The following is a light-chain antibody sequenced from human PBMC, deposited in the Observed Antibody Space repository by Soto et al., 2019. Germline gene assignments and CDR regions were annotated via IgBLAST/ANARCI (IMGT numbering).Light chain of an antibody. J-gene: IGLJ3*02. CDR2: EVS. Sequence: QSVLTQPASVSGSPGQSITISCTGTSSDVGAYQYVSWYQQHPGKAPKLMIYEVSNRPSGVSNRFSCSKSGNTASLTISGLQAEDEADYYCSSYTSSSTPPRVFGGGTKLTVL. CDR1: SSDVGAYQY. CDR3: SSYTSSSTPPRV. V-gene: IGLV2-14*01.